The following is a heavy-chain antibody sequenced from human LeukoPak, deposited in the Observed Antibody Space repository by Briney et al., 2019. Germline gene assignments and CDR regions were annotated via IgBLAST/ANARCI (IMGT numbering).Heavy chain of an antibody. Sequence: PGGSLRLSCAASGLTFSSYSMNWVRQAPGKGLEWVSSISSRSSYIYYADSVKGRFTISRDNAKNSLYLQMDSLGPEDTAVYYCARDPYSGNYGTYYYYYMDVWGKGTTVTISS. CDR1: GLTFSSYS. CDR3: ARDPYSGNYGTYYYYYMDV. D-gene: IGHD1-26*01. V-gene: IGHV3-21*01. CDR2: ISSRSSYI. J-gene: IGHJ6*03.